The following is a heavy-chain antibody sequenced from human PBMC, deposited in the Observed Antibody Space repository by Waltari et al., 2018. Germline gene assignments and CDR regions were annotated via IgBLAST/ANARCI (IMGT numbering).Heavy chain of an antibody. Sequence: QLQLQESGSGLVKPSQTLSLTCAVSGASISSGGYSWNWIRQPPGKGLEWLGLMFPSGANYRSPSLRSRVSISVDKSKNQISLILNYVTAADTAVYYCARGDVAHFDFWGPGTLVTVSS. D-gene: IGHD2-21*01. V-gene: IGHV4-30-2*01. CDR1: GASISSGGYS. CDR2: MFPSGAN. CDR3: ARGDVAHFDF. J-gene: IGHJ4*02.